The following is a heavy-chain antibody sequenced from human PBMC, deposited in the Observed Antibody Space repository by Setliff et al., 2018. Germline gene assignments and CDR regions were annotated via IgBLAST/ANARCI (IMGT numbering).Heavy chain of an antibody. CDR1: GGSISSSSYY. D-gene: IGHD6-13*01. Sequence: SETLSLTCTVSGGSISSSSYYWGWIRQPPGKGLEWIGSIYYSGSTNYNPSLKSRVTISEDMSKNQFSLKVSSVTAADTAIYYCALSSSWFKDFQHWGQGTLVTVSS. CDR2: IYYSGST. CDR3: ALSSSWFKDFQH. J-gene: IGHJ1*01. V-gene: IGHV4-39*07.